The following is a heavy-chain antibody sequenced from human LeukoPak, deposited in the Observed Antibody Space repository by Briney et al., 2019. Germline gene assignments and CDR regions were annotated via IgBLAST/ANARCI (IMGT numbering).Heavy chain of an antibody. CDR2: IYYTGST. V-gene: IGHV4-61*05. D-gene: IGHD7-27*01. J-gene: IGHJ4*02. CDR3: ASRKLGNDY. Sequence: SETLSLTCAVSGGSISSSSYYWGWIRQPPGKGLEWIGYIYYTGSTTYNPSLKSRVTISADTSKNQFSLKLSSVTAADTAVYYCASRKLGNDYWGQGTLVTVSS. CDR1: GGSISSSSYY.